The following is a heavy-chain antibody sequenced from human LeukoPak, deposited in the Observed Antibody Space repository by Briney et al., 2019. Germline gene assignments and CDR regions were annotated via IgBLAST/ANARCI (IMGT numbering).Heavy chain of an antibody. J-gene: IGHJ4*02. V-gene: IGHV4-59*08. Sequence: PSETLSLTCTVSGGSISSYYWSWIRQPPGKGLGWIGYIHYSGSTNYNPSLQSRVTISVDTSKNQFSLKLSSVTAADTAVYSCARHLRGAYCGDNCYLDYWGQGTLVTVSS. CDR2: IHYSGST. CDR3: ARHLRGAYCGDNCYLDY. D-gene: IGHD2-21*02. CDR1: GGSISSYY.